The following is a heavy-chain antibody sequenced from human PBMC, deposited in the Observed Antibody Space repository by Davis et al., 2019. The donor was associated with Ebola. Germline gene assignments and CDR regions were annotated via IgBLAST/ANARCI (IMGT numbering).Heavy chain of an antibody. CDR2: ISGSGGST. V-gene: IGHV3-23*01. J-gene: IGHJ6*02. CDR3: AKDQLLWFGESVGMDV. CDR1: GFTFSSYA. D-gene: IGHD3-10*01. Sequence: GESLKISCAASGFTFSSYAISWVRQAPGKGLEWVSAISGSGGSTYYADSVKGRLTISRDNSKNTLYLQMNSLRAEDTAVYYCAKDQLLWFGESVGMDVWGQGTTVTVSS.